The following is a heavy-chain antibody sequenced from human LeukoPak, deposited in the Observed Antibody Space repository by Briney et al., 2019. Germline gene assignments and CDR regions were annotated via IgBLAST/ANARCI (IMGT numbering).Heavy chain of an antibody. Sequence: SVKVSCKASGGTFRTFAISWVRQAPGQGLEWMGGIIPIFGIPDSAQKFQGRLTITADESTTTAYMELSSLRSDDTAIYYCGLSGNYYYYYMDVWGKGTTVTVSS. J-gene: IGHJ6*03. D-gene: IGHD6-25*01. CDR1: GGTFRTFA. CDR2: IIPIFGIP. CDR3: GLSGNYYYYYMDV. V-gene: IGHV1-69*13.